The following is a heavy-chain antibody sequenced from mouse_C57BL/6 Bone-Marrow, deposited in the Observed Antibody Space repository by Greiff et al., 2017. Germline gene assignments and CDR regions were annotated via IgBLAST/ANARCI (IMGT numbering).Heavy chain of an antibody. Sequence: DVKLVESGPGLVKPSPSLSLSCSVTGSSITSGYYWNWLRQFSGNKLEWMGYISEDGSKNFNPSLKNRISITLDTSKNQFFLKLHSVTTEDTATYYCAREHYYGSRLSMDYWGQGTSVTVSS. D-gene: IGHD1-1*01. CDR2: ISEDGSK. CDR1: GSSITSGYY. V-gene: IGHV3-6*01. CDR3: AREHYYGSRLSMDY. J-gene: IGHJ4*01.